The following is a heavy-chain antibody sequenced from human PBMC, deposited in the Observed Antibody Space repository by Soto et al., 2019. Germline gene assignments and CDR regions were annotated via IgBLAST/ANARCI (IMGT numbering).Heavy chain of an antibody. V-gene: IGHV3-21*04. J-gene: IGHJ5*02. CDR1: GFSFSDYT. Sequence: PGGSLRLSCEASGFSFSDYTMDWVRQAPGKGLEWVSSISKTSSTVSYADSVKGRFTVSRDNAHNSLSLQMDSLRVEDTALYYCAKALTATTSYNWFDPWGQGTLVTVSS. CDR3: AKALTATTSYNWFDP. CDR2: ISKTSSTV. D-gene: IGHD1-1*01.